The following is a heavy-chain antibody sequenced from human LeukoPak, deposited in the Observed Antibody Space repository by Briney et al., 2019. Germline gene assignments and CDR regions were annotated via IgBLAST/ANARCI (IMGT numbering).Heavy chain of an antibody. CDR3: ARDATARDYSNIDY. D-gene: IGHD4-11*01. Sequence: ASVKVSCKASGCTFTGYYMHWVRQAPGQGLEWMGWVNPNSGGTNYAQKFRGRVTMTRDTSISTAYMELSRLRSDDTAFYYCARDATARDYSNIDYWGQGTLVTVSS. CDR2: VNPNSGGT. J-gene: IGHJ4*02. CDR1: GCTFTGYY. V-gene: IGHV1-2*02.